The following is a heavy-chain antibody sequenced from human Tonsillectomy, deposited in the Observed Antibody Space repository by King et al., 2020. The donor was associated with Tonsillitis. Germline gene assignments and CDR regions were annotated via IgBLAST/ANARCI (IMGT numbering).Heavy chain of an antibody. CDR3: AGFGGNSVFDY. J-gene: IGHJ4*02. CDR1: GYNFITYW. CDR2: IDPFDSST. V-gene: IGHV5-10-1*03. Sequence: VQLVESGAEVKKPGESLRISCKGSGYNFITYWISWVRQTPGRGLEWMGRIDPFDSSTTHNPSFQGHVTIAVDMSIRTAYLQWSSLKASDTAMYYCAGFGGNSVFDYWGLGALVTVSS. D-gene: IGHD4-23*01.